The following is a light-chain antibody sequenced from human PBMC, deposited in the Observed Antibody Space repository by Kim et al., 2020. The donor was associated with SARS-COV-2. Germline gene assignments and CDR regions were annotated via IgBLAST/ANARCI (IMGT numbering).Light chain of an antibody. CDR2: DNN. Sequence: QSVLTQPPSVSAAPGQKVTISCSGSSSNIGSNYISWYQQLPGSAPKLLIYDNNKRPSGIPDRFSGSKSGTSATLGITGLQTGDEADYHCGTWDSGLSAWVFGGGTQLTVL. V-gene: IGLV1-51*01. CDR1: SSNIGSNY. CDR3: GTWDSGLSAWV. J-gene: IGLJ3*02.